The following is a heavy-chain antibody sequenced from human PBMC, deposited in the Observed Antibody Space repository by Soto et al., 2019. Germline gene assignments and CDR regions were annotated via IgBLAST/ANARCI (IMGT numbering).Heavy chain of an antibody. Sequence: ASVKVSCKACGYTFTGYYTHWVRQAPGQGLEWMGWINPNSGGTNYAQKFQGWVTMTRDTSISTAYMELSRLRSDDTAVYYCARASGDYGGKDGSYYYYYYYMDVWGKGTTVTVSS. CDR2: INPNSGGT. CDR1: GYTFTGYY. CDR3: ARASGDYGGKDGSYYYYYYYMDV. V-gene: IGHV1-2*04. D-gene: IGHD4-17*01. J-gene: IGHJ6*03.